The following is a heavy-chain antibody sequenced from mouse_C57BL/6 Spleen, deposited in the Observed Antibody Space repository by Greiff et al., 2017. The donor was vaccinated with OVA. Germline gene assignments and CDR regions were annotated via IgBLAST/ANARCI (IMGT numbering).Heavy chain of an antibody. CDR2: IYPGDGDT. D-gene: IGHD2-4*01. Sequence: VQLVESGPELVKPGASVKISCKASGYAFSSSWMNWVKQRPGKGLEWIGRIYPGDGDTNYNGKFKGKATLTADKSSSTAYMQLSSLTSEDSAVYFCARGIYYDYGWYFDVWGTGTTVTVSS. CDR3: ARGIYYDYGWYFDV. J-gene: IGHJ1*03. CDR1: GYAFSSSW. V-gene: IGHV1-82*01.